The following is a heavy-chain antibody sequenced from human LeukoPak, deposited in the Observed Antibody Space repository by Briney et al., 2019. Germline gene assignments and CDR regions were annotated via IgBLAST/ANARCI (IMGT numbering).Heavy chain of an antibody. CDR3: AKDRNSGYDLYYYYYMDV. Sequence: GGSLRLSCAASGFTFSSYGMSWVRQAPGKGLEWVSAISGSGGSTYYADSVKGRFTISRDNSKNTLYLQMNSLRAEDTAVYYCAKDRNSGYDLYYYYYMDVWGKGTTVTISS. CDR2: ISGSGGST. D-gene: IGHD5-12*01. V-gene: IGHV3-23*01. J-gene: IGHJ6*03. CDR1: GFTFSSYG.